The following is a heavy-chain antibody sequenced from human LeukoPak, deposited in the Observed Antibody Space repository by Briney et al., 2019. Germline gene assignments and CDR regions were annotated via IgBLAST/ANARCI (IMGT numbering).Heavy chain of an antibody. CDR2: ISDSGST. Sequence: SETLSLTCTVSGGSISNYYWTWIRQPPGKGLEWIGHISDSGSTNYNPSLKSRVSISVDTSKSQVSLKLGSVTAADTAVYYCATGKGYHYYWGQGTLVTVSS. CDR1: GGSISNYY. V-gene: IGHV4-59*01. CDR3: ATGKGYHYY. J-gene: IGHJ4*02. D-gene: IGHD5-12*01.